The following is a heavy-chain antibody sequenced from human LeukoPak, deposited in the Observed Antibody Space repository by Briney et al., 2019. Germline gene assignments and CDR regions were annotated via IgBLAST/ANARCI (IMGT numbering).Heavy chain of an antibody. CDR2: INSDGSEG. D-gene: IGHD4-17*01. J-gene: IGHJ4*02. Sequence: GGSLRLSCAVSGFTFSGFWMSWSRQAPGKGLEWVASINSDGSEGYYADVVKGRFTISRDNAKNSLYLQMNSLRGEDTAVYYCARVSRTTVRYWGQGTLVTVSS. V-gene: IGHV3-7*01. CDR1: GFTFSGFW. CDR3: ARVSRTTVRY.